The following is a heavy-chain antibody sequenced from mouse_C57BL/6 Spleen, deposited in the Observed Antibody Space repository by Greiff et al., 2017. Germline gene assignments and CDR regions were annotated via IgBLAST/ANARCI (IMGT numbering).Heavy chain of an antibody. J-gene: IGHJ2*01. CDR3: ARSEQLRPLYYFDY. Sequence: VQLQQSGAELARPGASVKLSCKASGYTFTSYGISWVKQRTGQGLEWIGEIYPGSGSTNYNEKFKSKATLTVDTSSSTAYMQLSSLTSEDSAVYYCARSEQLRPLYYFDYWGQGTTLTVSS. CDR1: GYTFTSYG. D-gene: IGHD3-2*02. CDR2: IYPGSGST. V-gene: IGHV1-81*01.